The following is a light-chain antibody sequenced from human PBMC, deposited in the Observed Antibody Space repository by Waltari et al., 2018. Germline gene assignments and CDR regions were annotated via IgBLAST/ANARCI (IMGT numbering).Light chain of an antibody. Sequence: DTQMTQSPSSLSASVGDRVTINCQASQDIRENLNWFQQKPGKAPQVLIFDASRSQAVVPSRFSGSGSGTDFALTISGLQPEDIGTYYCQQYANLPLTFGGGTRVEL. CDR1: QDIREN. CDR2: DAS. V-gene: IGKV1-33*01. J-gene: IGKJ4*01. CDR3: QQYANLPLT.